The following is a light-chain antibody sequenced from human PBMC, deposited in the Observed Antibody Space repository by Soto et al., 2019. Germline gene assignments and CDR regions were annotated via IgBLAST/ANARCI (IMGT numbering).Light chain of an antibody. CDR3: QQYNKWPYT. Sequence: DIVMTQSPATLSVSPGETAALSCRAGQSVGRNFAWYQQKPGQAPRLPIYGASTRATDIPARFRGSGSGTEFTLTISSLQSEDFAIYYCQQYNKWPYTFGQGTKLEIK. CDR1: QSVGRN. CDR2: GAS. J-gene: IGKJ2*01. V-gene: IGKV3-15*01.